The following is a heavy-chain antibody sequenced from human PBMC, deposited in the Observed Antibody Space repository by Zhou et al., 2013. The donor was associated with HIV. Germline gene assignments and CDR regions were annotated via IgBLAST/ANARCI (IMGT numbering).Heavy chain of an antibody. D-gene: IGHD3-3*01. J-gene: IGHJ4*02. CDR1: GYTFTGYY. Sequence: QVQLVQSGAEVKKPGASVKVSCKASGYTFTGYYMHWVRQAPGQGLEWMGWINPNSGGTNYAQKFQGRVTMTRDTSISTAYMELSSLRSDDTAVYYCARVEARDFGVVSYDYWGQGTLVTGLL. CDR2: INPNSGGT. V-gene: IGHV1-2*02. CDR3: ARVEARDFGVVSYDY.